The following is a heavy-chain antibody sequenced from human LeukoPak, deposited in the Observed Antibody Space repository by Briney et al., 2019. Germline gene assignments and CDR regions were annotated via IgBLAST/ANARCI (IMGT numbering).Heavy chain of an antibody. CDR2: VYYSGST. CDR3: ARRFAVNPRYAFDI. D-gene: IGHD4-17*01. Sequence: SETLSLTCTVSGGSISTYYWTWIRQPPAKGLEWIGYVYYSGSTNYNPSLKSRVTISVDTSKNQFSLKLSSVTAADTAVYYCARRFAVNPRYAFDIWGQGTMVTVSS. J-gene: IGHJ3*02. V-gene: IGHV4-59*08. CDR1: GGSISTYY.